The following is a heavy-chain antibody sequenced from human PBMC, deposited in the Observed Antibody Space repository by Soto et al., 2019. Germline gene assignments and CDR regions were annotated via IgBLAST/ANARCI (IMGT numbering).Heavy chain of an antibody. J-gene: IGHJ6*02. Sequence: ASVKVSCKASGYTFTSYGISWVRQAPGQGLEWMGWISAYNGNTNYAQKLQGRVTMTTDTSTSTAYMELRSLRSEDTAVYYFASPYPPPASYDSSGYYGPGMDVWGQGTTVTVSS. D-gene: IGHD3-22*01. CDR3: ASPYPPPASYDSSGYYGPGMDV. CDR1: GYTFTSYG. V-gene: IGHV1-18*01. CDR2: ISAYNGNT.